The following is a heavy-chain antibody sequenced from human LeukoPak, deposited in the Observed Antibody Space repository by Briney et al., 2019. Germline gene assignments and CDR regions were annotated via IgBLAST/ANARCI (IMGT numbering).Heavy chain of an antibody. J-gene: IGHJ4*02. Sequence: GGSLRLSCAASGFTFSSYSMNWVRQAPGKGLEWVANINQDGSEQYYVDSVKGRFTISRDNAKNSLYLQMNSLRAEDTAVYYCARIIVVRCFDYWGQGTPVTVSS. D-gene: IGHD2-15*01. CDR2: INQDGSEQ. CDR3: ARIIVVRCFDY. V-gene: IGHV3-7*01. CDR1: GFTFSSYS.